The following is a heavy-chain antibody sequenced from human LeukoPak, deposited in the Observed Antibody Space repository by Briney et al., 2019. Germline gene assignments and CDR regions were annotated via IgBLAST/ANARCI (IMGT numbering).Heavy chain of an antibody. CDR1: GGSFSGYY. V-gene: IGHV4-34*01. J-gene: IGHJ4*02. CDR3: ARIRRNYYDSSGPDY. CDR2: INHSGST. D-gene: IGHD3-22*01. Sequence: SETLSLTCAVYGGSFSGYYWSWIRQPPGKGLEWIGEINHSGSTNYNPSLKSRVTISVDTSKNQFSLKLSSVTAADTAVYYCARIRRNYYDSSGPDYWGQGTLVTVSS.